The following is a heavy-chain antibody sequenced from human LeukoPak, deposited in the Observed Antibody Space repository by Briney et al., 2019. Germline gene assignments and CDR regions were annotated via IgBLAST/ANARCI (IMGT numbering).Heavy chain of an antibody. Sequence: ASVKVSCKASGYTFTDYYIYWVRHAPGQGLEWMGWTNPKNGGTNYAQTFQGRVTMTSDTSISTAYMDLNSLKSDDTAVYYCARRVTAASGFDYWGQGTLVTVSS. J-gene: IGHJ4*02. V-gene: IGHV1-2*02. CDR2: TNPKNGGT. CDR1: GYTFTDYY. CDR3: ARRVTAASGFDY. D-gene: IGHD6-13*01.